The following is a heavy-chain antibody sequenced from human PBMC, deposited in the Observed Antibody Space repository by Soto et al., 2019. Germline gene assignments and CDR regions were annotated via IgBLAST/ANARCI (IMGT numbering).Heavy chain of an antibody. CDR3: ARLPLTEDRGYYYYYYMDV. D-gene: IGHD3-9*01. CDR2: IYYSGST. CDR1: GGSISSSSYY. V-gene: IGHV4-39*01. Sequence: SETLSLTCTVSGGSISSSSYYWGWIRQPPGKGLEWIGSIYYSGSTYYNPSLKSRVTISVDTSKNQFSLKLSSVTAADTAVYYCARLPLTEDRGYYYYYYMDVWGKGTTVTVSS. J-gene: IGHJ6*03.